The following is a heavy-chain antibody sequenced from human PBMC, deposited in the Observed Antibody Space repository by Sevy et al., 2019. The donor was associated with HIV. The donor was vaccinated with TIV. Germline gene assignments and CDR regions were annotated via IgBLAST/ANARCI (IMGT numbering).Heavy chain of an antibody. D-gene: IGHD2-8*01. Sequence: GGSLRLSCAASGFTFSKYSMSWVRQPPGKGLEWVSTLSFVCGEINYADSVKDRFTISRDNSKSSVYLQMNNLRPEDTAVYYCAREGCTKPHDYWGQGTLVTVSS. CDR1: GFTFSKYS. V-gene: IGHV3-23*01. J-gene: IGHJ4*02. CDR3: AREGCTKPHDY. CDR2: LSFVCGEI.